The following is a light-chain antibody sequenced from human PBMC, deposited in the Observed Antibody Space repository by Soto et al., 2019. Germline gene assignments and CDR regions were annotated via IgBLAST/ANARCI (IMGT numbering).Light chain of an antibody. Sequence: QSALTQPASVSGSPGQSITISCTGTSRDVGGYNYVSWHQQHPGKAPKVIITEVSNRPSGGSNRFSGSKSGTTASLTISGLQAEDEADYYCSSYISSSTFVVFGGGTKLTVL. V-gene: IGLV2-14*01. CDR2: EVS. CDR1: SRDVGGYNY. J-gene: IGLJ2*01. CDR3: SSYISSSTFVV.